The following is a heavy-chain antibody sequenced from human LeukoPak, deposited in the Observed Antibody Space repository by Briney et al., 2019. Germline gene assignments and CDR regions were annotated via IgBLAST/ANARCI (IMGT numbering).Heavy chain of an antibody. V-gene: IGHV1-69*13. CDR2: IIPIFGTA. D-gene: IGHD3-3*01. Sequence: ASVTVSCKASGGTFSSYAISWVRQAPGQGLEWMGGIIPIFGTANYAQKFQGRVTITADESTSTAYMELSSLRSEDTSVYYCARSWGAYDFWSGYSYWFDPWGQGTLVTVSS. CDR3: ARSWGAYDFWSGYSYWFDP. CDR1: GGTFSSYA. J-gene: IGHJ5*02.